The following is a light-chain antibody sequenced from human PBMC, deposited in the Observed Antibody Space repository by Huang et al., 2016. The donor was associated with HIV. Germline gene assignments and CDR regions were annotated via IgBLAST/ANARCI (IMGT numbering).Light chain of an antibody. V-gene: IGKV1-39*01. CDR1: QDIGRL. Sequence: DIQMTQSPSSLSASIGDRVSITCRASQDIGRLLNWYQQKPGKAPTLLIYEAAVLQTGCPLRFSGSGSGTHFTLTIRSLLPEDFATYYCQQSYSPSPFTFGLGTILDI. J-gene: IGKJ2*01. CDR2: EAA. CDR3: QQSYSPSPFT.